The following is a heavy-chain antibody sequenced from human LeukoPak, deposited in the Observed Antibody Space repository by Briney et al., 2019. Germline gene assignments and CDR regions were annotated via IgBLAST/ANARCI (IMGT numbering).Heavy chain of an antibody. V-gene: IGHV4-61*02. CDR3: AREPKSHRWLPHKGNAFDI. J-gene: IGHJ3*02. D-gene: IGHD5-24*01. CDR1: GASISSGRYY. Sequence: SQTLSLTCTVSGASISSGRYYWSWIRQPAGKGLEGIGRIYTRGSTNYHPSLTSRVTISVDTSNHQFSLKLSSVTAADTDVYYCAREPKSHRWLPHKGNAFDIWGQGTMVTVSS. CDR2: IYTRGST.